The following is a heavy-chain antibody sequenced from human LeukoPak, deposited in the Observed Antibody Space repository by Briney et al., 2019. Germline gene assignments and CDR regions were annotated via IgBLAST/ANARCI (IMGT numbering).Heavy chain of an antibody. Sequence: ASVKVSCKASGYTFTGYYMHWVRQAPGQGLEWMGWINPNSGGTHYAQKFQGRVTMTRDTCISTAYMELSRLRSDDTAVYYCARGYSSGWYYFDYWGQGPLVTVSS. V-gene: IGHV1-2*02. CDR1: GYTFTGYY. J-gene: IGHJ4*02. D-gene: IGHD6-19*01. CDR2: INPNSGGT. CDR3: ARGYSSGWYYFDY.